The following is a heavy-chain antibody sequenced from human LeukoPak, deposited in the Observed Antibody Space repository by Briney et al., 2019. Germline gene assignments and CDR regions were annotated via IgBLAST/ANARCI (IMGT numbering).Heavy chain of an antibody. CDR2: INHSGST. CDR3: ARGPVVAATG. J-gene: IGHJ4*02. Sequence: SETLSLTCTVSGGSISSGTYYWSWIRQPAGKGLEWIGEINHSGSTNYNPSLKSRVTISVDTSKNQFSLKLSSVTAADTAVYYCARGPVVAATGWGQGTLVTVSS. V-gene: IGHV4-61*10. D-gene: IGHD2-15*01. CDR1: GGSISSGTYY.